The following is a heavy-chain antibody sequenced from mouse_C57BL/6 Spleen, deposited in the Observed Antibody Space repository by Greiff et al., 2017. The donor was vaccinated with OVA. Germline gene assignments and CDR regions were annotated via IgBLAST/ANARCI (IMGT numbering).Heavy chain of an antibody. CDR1: GYTFTSYW. V-gene: IGHV1-64*01. CDR2: IHPNSGST. D-gene: IGHD1-1*01. Sequence: QVQLKQPGAELVKPGASVKLSCKASGYTFTSYWMHWVKQRPGQGLEWIGMIHPNSGSTNYNEKFKSKATLTVDKSSSTAYMQLSSLTSEDSAVYYCARRGVAHWYFDVWGTGTTVTVSS. CDR3: ARRGVAHWYFDV. J-gene: IGHJ1*03.